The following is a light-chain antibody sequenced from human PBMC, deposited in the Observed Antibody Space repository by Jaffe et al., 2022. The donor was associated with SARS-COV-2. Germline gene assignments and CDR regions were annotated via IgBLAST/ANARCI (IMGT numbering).Light chain of an antibody. Sequence: DIVLTQSPLSLRVTPGEPASISCRSSQSLVRSGNNFFDWYVQKPGQSPQLLIYLGSDRASGVPDRFSGSGSGTDFTLKISRVEAEDVGVYYCMQVLETPFTLGQGTKLEIK. CDR1: QSLVRSGNNF. CDR3: MQVLETPFT. V-gene: IGKV2-28*01. J-gene: IGKJ2*01. CDR2: LGS.